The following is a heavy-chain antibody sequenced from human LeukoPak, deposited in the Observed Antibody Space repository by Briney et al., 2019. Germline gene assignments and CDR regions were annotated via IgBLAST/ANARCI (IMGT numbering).Heavy chain of an antibody. CDR3: ARGRNDFLDY. D-gene: IGHD1-1*01. J-gene: IGHJ4*02. Sequence: SETLSLTCAVSGGSISSYYWTWIRQPAGKGLEWIGRVHTSGGISYNPFLKSRVTVSVDTSKNQVSLKLTSVTAADTAVYYCARGRNDFLDYWGQGILGTVSS. V-gene: IGHV4-4*07. CDR1: GGSISSYY. CDR2: VHTSGGI.